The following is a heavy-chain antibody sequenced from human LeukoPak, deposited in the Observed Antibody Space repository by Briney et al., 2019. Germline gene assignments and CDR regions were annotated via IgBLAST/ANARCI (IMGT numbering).Heavy chain of an antibody. CDR2: VSHSGDRT. D-gene: IGHD6-19*01. V-gene: IGHV3-23*01. CDR1: GFTFSNYV. Sequence: GGSLRLSCAASGFTFSNYVMSWVRQAPGKGLEWVSAVSHSGDRTFYTDSVKGRFTISRDNAKNTLYLQINSLRTEDTAVYYCARPETQYSSGLDGFDIWSQGTMVTVSS. J-gene: IGHJ3*02. CDR3: ARPETQYSSGLDGFDI.